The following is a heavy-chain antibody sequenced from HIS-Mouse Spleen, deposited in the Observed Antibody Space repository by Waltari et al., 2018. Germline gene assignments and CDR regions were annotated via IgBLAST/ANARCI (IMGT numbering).Heavy chain of an antibody. CDR1: GYTFTGYY. V-gene: IGHV1-2*02. Sequence: QVQLVQSGAEVKKPGASVKVSCKASGYTFTGYYMHWVRQAPGKGREWRGWSNPNRGGTNYAQKVKGRVTMTRETSISTAYMELSRLRSDDTAVYDCARGYLAAGNFDYWGQGTLVTVSS. J-gene: IGHJ4*02. D-gene: IGHD6-13*01. CDR2: SNPNRGGT. CDR3: ARGYLAAGNFDY.